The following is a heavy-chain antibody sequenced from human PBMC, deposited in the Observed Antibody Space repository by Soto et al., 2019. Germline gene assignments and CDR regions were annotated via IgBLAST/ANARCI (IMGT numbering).Heavy chain of an antibody. V-gene: IGHV3-30-3*01. CDR3: ARDRIVGSYPYYYYGMDV. D-gene: IGHD3-16*02. CDR2: ISYDGSNK. Sequence: GGSLRLSCAASGFTFSSYAMHWVRRAPGKGLEWVAVISYDGSNKYYADSVKGRITISRDNSKNTLYLQMNSLRAEDTAVYYCARDRIVGSYPYYYYGMDVWGQGTTVTVSS. CDR1: GFTFSSYA. J-gene: IGHJ6*02.